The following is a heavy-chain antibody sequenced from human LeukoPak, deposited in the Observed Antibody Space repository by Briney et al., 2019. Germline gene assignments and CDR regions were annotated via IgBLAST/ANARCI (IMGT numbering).Heavy chain of an antibody. J-gene: IGHJ2*01. CDR2: ISSSGSTI. CDR1: GFTFSDYY. V-gene: IGHV3-11*01. D-gene: IGHD2-8*01. CDR3: ARGGGDCTNGVCYNYWYFDL. Sequence: AGGSLRLSCAASGFTFSDYYMSWIRQAPGKGLEWVSSISSSGSTIYYADSVKGRFTISRDNAKNSLYLQMNSLRAEDTAVYYCARGGGDCTNGVCYNYWYFDLWGRGTLVTVSS.